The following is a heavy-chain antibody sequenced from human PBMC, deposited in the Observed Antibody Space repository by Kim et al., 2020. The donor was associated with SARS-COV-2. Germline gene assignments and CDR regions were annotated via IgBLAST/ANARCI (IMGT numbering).Heavy chain of an antibody. CDR3: SRDVSYDGGGWANFD. Sequence: SETLSLTCAVEGGAFSEYYWSWIRQSPQKGLEWIGGSHSSGSTSYNPSLRNRVAIFLDTTKRQVSLSLRSLTAADAATYYCSRDVSYDGGGWANFD. J-gene: IGHJ4*01. CDR1: GGAFSEYY. D-gene: IGHD3-16*01. V-gene: IGHV4-34*01. CDR2: SHSSGST.